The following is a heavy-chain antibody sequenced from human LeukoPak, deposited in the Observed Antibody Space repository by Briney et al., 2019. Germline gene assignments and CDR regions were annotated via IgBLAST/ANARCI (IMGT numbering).Heavy chain of an antibody. CDR3: ARDLEYCSTTSCFT. V-gene: IGHV4-30-2*01. CDR2: IHQSGIT. D-gene: IGHD2-2*01. CDR1: GDSINSGGLY. Sequence: SQTLSLTCNVSGDSINSGGLYWNWIWQPPGKGLEWIAYIHQSGITVSNPSLKSRLTMSLDASKNQFSLRLTSVTVADTAVYYCARDLEYCSTTSCFTWGQGTLVTVSS. J-gene: IGHJ5*02.